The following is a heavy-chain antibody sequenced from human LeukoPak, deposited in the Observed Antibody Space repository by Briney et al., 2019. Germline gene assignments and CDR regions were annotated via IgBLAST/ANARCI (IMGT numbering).Heavy chain of an antibody. CDR3: ARQGYSYSFDY. J-gene: IGHJ4*02. CDR1: GGSISSYY. D-gene: IGHD5-18*01. Sequence: SETLSLTCTVSGGSISSYYWSWIRQPPGKGLEWIGYIYYSGSTNFNPSLKSRVTISVDTSKNQFSLKLSSVTAADTAVYYCARQGYSYSFDYWDQGTLVTVSS. CDR2: IYYSGST. V-gene: IGHV4-59*08.